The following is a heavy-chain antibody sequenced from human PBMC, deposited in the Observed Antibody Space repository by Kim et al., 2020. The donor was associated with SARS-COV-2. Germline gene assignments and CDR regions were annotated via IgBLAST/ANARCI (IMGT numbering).Heavy chain of an antibody. D-gene: IGHD6-13*01. CDR3: ARDGRGPGYSSSWYPFDY. V-gene: IGHV1-2*02. CDR1: GYTFTGYY. CDR2: INPNSGGK. Sequence: ASVKVSCKASGYTFTGYYMHWVRQAPGQGLEWMGWINPNSGGKNYAQKFQGRVTMTRDTSISTAYMELSRLRSDDTAVYYCARDGRGPGYSSSWYPFDYWGQGTLVTVSS. J-gene: IGHJ4*02.